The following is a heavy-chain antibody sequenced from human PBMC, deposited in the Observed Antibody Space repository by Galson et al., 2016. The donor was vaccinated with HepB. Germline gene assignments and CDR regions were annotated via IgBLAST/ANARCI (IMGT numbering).Heavy chain of an antibody. CDR2: IKSKIDGGTT. CDR3: TIYTARRFDY. J-gene: IGHJ4*02. D-gene: IGHD6-6*01. CDR1: GFTFINAW. V-gene: IGHV3-15*07. Sequence: SLRLSCAASGFTFINAWMSWVRQAPGKGLEWVGRIKSKIDGGTTDYAAPVKGRFTVSRDDSKNTLFLQMNSLKTEDTAVYYCTIYTARRFDYWGQGTLVTVSS.